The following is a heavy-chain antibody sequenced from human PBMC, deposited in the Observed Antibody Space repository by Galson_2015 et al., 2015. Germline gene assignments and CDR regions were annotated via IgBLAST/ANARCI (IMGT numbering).Heavy chain of an antibody. CDR1: GFSFSSYG. Sequence: SLRLSCAASGFSFSSYGVNWVRQAPGKGLEWVSHISSSSSTIYYADSVKGRFTISRDNAKNSLYLQMNSLRDEDTAVYYCARSRFLEWLPPDYWGQGTLVTVSS. J-gene: IGHJ4*02. CDR3: ARSRFLEWLPPDY. CDR2: ISSSSSTI. V-gene: IGHV3-48*02. D-gene: IGHD3-3*01.